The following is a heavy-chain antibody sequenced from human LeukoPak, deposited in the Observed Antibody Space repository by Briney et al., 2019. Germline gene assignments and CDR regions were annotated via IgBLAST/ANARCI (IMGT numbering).Heavy chain of an antibody. CDR3: ARGRRSYGRNFDY. CDR1: GGSFSGYY. Sequence: SETLSLTCAVDGGSFSGYYWSWIRQPPGKGLEWIGGINHSGSTNYNPSLKSRVTISVDTSKNQFSLKLSSVTAADTAVYYCARGRRSYGRNFDYWGQGTLVTVSS. CDR2: INHSGST. V-gene: IGHV4-34*01. D-gene: IGHD5-18*01. J-gene: IGHJ4*02.